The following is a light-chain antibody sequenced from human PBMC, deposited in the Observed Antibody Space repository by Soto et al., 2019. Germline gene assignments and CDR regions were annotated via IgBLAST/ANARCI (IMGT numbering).Light chain of an antibody. Sequence: DIQMTQSPSSLSASVGDRVTITCRASQSISSYFNWYQQKPGKATKLLIYAASSLQSGVPSRFSGSGSGTDCTLTISSLQPEDFATYYCQQSYSTPWSFGQGTKGEIK. J-gene: IGKJ1*01. CDR3: QQSYSTPWS. V-gene: IGKV1-39*01. CDR2: AAS. CDR1: QSISSY.